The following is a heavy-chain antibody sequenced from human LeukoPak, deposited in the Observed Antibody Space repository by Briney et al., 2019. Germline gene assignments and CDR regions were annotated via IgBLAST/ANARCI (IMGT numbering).Heavy chain of an antibody. CDR2: IYYSGST. V-gene: IGHV4-59*01. J-gene: IGHJ4*02. D-gene: IGHD3-10*01. Sequence: SETLSLTCTVPGGSISSYYWSWIRQPPGKGLEWIGYIYYSGSTNYNPSLKSRVTISVDTSKNQFSLKLSSVTAADTAVYYCARMVRGVIITFVDYWGQGTLVTVSS. CDR3: ARMVRGVIITFVDY. CDR1: GGSISSYY.